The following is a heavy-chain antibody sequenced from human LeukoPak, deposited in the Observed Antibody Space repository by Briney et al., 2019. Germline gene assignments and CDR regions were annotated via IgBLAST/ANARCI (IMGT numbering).Heavy chain of an antibody. D-gene: IGHD3-10*01. CDR2: INTQTGNP. J-gene: IGHJ5*02. CDR3: ARGAGSTSDWFDP. CDR1: GYTFTSYA. Sequence: ASVKVSCKASGYTFTSYAMNWVRQAPGQGREWMGWINTQTGNPTYAQGFTGRFVFSLDTSVRTASLQISRLTAEDTAGYFCARGAGSTSDWFDPWGQGTLVTVSS. V-gene: IGHV7-4-1*02.